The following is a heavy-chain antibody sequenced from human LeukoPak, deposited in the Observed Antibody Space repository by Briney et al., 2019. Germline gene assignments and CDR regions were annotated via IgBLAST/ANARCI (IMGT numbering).Heavy chain of an antibody. V-gene: IGHV1-18*04. Sequence: ASVKVSCKASGYTFTGYYIHWVRQAPAQGLEWMGWISAYNGNTNYAQKFRGRVTMTTDTSTSTAYMELRSLRSDDTAVYYCARGAVDTAMVTVIDYWGQGTLVTVSS. J-gene: IGHJ4*02. CDR3: ARGAVDTAMVTVIDY. D-gene: IGHD5-18*01. CDR2: ISAYNGNT. CDR1: GYTFTGYY.